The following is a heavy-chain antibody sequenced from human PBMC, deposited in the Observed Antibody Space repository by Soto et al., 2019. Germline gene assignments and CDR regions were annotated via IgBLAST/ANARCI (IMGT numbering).Heavy chain of an antibody. Sequence: GGSLRLSCAASGFTFSSYSMNWVRQAPGKGLEWVSYISSSSSTIYYADSVKGRFTISRDNAKNSLYLQMNSLRDEDTAVYYCARDHYDFWSGYYGVVGYWGQGTLVTVSS. CDR3: ARDHYDFWSGYYGVVGY. J-gene: IGHJ4*02. CDR2: ISSSSSTI. D-gene: IGHD3-3*01. CDR1: GFTFSSYS. V-gene: IGHV3-48*02.